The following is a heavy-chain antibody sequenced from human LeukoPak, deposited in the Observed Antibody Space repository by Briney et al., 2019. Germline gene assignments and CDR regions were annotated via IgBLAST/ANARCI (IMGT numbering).Heavy chain of an antibody. J-gene: IGHJ4*02. D-gene: IGHD6-13*01. CDR3: ARDLSIGAAET. V-gene: IGHV3-33*08. CDR2: IWHDGTRE. CDR1: GFTFSSYA. Sequence: GGSLRLSCAASGFTFSSYAMHWVRQAPGKGLEWVTLIWHDGTRENYADSVKGRFTISRDNSKNTLYLQMNSLRAEDTAVYYCARDLSIGAAETGGQGTLVTVSS.